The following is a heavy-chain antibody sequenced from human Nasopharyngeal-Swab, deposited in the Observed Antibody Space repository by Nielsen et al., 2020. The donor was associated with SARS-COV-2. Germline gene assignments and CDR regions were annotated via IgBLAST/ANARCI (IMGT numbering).Heavy chain of an antibody. D-gene: IGHD3-10*01. CDR3: ASSESLNWFDP. CDR1: GGSISSSSYY. V-gene: IGHV4-39*07. J-gene: IGHJ5*02. Sequence: SETLSLTCTVSGGSISSSSYYWGWIRQPPGKGLEWIGSIYYSGRTHYNPSLKSRVTISVDTSKKQFSLKLSSVTAADTAVYYCASSESLNWFDPWGQGTLVTVSS. CDR2: IYYSGRT.